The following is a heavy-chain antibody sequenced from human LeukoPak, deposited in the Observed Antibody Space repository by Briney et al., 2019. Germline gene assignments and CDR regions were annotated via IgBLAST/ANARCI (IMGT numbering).Heavy chain of an antibody. CDR3: TRGPTLIGVAGTWPLDY. J-gene: IGHJ4*02. CDR2: ISSGSTYK. Sequence: PGGSLRLSCAASGFTFSDYSMHWVRQAPGKGPEWVSSISSGSTYKYSADSVKGRFTISRDNAKNSLFLQMNSLRAEDSAVYYCTRGPTLIGVAGTWPLDYWGQGTLVTVSS. CDR1: GFTFSDYS. D-gene: IGHD6-19*01. V-gene: IGHV3-21*01.